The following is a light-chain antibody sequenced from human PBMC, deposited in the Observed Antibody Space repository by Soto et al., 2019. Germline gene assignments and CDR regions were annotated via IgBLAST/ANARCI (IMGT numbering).Light chain of an antibody. J-gene: IGLJ1*01. V-gene: IGLV2-14*01. Sequence: QSVLTQPASVSGSPGQSITISCTGTSSDVGGYNYVSWYQQQSGKAPKLMIHEVSNRPSGVSNRFSGSKSGNTASLTISGLQAEDEADYYCSSFTSSRAYVFGSGTKVTAL. CDR2: EVS. CDR3: SSFTSSRAYV. CDR1: SSDVGGYNY.